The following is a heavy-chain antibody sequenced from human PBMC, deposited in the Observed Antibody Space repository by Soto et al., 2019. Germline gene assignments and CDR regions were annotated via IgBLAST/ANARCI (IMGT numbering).Heavy chain of an antibody. J-gene: IGHJ5*02. CDR1: ADSLSSGNEN. D-gene: IGHD3-10*01. V-gene: IGHV4-30-4*01. Sequence: PSETLSFPWTVSADSLSSGNENWSWFRQPPGKCLQRIGYTFYSRTAYYNPSLKSRLTISVDTSKNQFSQKYSSMTAAGTAVYYCARPDYGTAYFDPWGQRPLVTVSS. CDR2: TFYSRTA. CDR3: ARPDYGTAYFDP.